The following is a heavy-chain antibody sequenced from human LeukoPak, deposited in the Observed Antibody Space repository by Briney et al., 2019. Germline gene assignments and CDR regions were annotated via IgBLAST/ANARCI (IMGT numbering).Heavy chain of an antibody. CDR1: GGSISSGGYY. CDR3: ARERGYCSSTSCSLFDY. CDR2: IYHGGST. V-gene: IGHV4-30-2*01. D-gene: IGHD2-2*01. Sequence: SETLSLTCTVSGGSISSGGYYWSWIRQPPGKGLEWIGYIYHGGSTYYNPSLKSRVTISVDRSKNQFSLKLSSVTAADTAVYYCARERGYCSSTSCSLFDYWGQGTLVTVSS. J-gene: IGHJ4*02.